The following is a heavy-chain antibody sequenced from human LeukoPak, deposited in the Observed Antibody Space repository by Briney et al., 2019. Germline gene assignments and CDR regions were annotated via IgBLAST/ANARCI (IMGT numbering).Heavy chain of an antibody. Sequence: PGGSLRLSCAASRFTFSTYAMSWVRQPPGKGLEWVSAISGSDGSTYYADSVKGRFTISRDNSKNTLYLQMNSLRAVDTAVYYCVKYGADVWGQGTTVTVSS. J-gene: IGHJ6*02. V-gene: IGHV3-23*01. CDR1: RFTFSTYA. D-gene: IGHD3-10*01. CDR2: ISGSDGST. CDR3: VKYGADV.